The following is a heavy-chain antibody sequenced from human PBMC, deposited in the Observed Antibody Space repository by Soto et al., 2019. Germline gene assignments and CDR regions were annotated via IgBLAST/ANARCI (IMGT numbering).Heavy chain of an antibody. CDR3: ARHLTLHHYDSRGWFDP. J-gene: IGHJ5*02. V-gene: IGHV4-39*01. CDR1: GGSISSSSYY. CDR2: IYYSGST. Sequence: PSETLSLTCTVSGGSISSSSYYWGWIRQPPGKGLEWIGSIYYSGSTYYNPSLKSRVTISVDTYKNQFSLKLSSVTAADTAVYYCARHLTLHHYDSRGWFDPWGQGNLVTVSS. D-gene: IGHD3-22*01.